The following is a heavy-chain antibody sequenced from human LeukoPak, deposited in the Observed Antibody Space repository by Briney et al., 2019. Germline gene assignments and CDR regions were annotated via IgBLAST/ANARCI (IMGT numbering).Heavy chain of an antibody. CDR3: ARDPLSTNDFDI. J-gene: IGHJ3*02. CDR1: GGSITNSY. V-gene: IGHV4-59*01. D-gene: IGHD1-1*01. Sequence: PSETLSLTCTVSGGSITNSYWNWIRQSPGKGLEWIGYINYSGSPNYNPSLKSRVTISVDTSKNQFSLKLSSVTAADTAVYFCARDPLSTNDFDIWGQGTMVTVSS. CDR2: INYSGSP.